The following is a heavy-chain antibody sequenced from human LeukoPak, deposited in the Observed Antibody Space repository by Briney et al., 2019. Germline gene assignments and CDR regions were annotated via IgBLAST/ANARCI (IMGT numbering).Heavy chain of an antibody. Sequence: GGSLRLSCAASGFTFSSYWMSWVRQAPGTGLEWVSGINGRGDETHYADSVKGRFTMSRDNSKSTVYLQLSSLRAEDTAVYYCACQCSGPRCSDHDYWGQGTVVTVSS. CDR2: INGRGDET. D-gene: IGHD6-19*01. CDR1: GFTFSSYW. V-gene: IGHV3-23*01. CDR3: ACQCSGPRCSDHDY. J-gene: IGHJ4*02.